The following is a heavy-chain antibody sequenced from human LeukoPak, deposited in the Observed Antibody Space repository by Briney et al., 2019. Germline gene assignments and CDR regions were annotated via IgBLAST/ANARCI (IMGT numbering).Heavy chain of an antibody. V-gene: IGHV3-21*01. Sequence: PGGSLGLSCAASGFTFSSYSMNWVRQAPGKGLEWVSSISSSSSYIYYADSVKGRFTISRDNAKNSLYLQMNSLRVEDTAVYYCALSSGYLFDYWGQGTLVTVSS. J-gene: IGHJ4*02. D-gene: IGHD3-22*01. CDR3: ALSSGYLFDY. CDR1: GFTFSSYS. CDR2: ISSSSSYI.